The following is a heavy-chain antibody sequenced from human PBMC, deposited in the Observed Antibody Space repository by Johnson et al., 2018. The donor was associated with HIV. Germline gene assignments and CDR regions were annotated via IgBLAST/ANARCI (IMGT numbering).Heavy chain of an antibody. Sequence: QVQLVESGGGLVQPGGSLRLSCAASGFTFSNYAMSWVRQAPGRGLEWLAFIRYDGSTKYYADSVKGRFTISRDNSKNTLYLQMNSLRAEDTAVYYCLAGGIWGQGTMVTVSS. CDR3: LAGGI. V-gene: IGHV3-30*02. CDR1: GFTFSNYA. J-gene: IGHJ3*02. CDR2: IRYDGSTK. D-gene: IGHD6-19*01.